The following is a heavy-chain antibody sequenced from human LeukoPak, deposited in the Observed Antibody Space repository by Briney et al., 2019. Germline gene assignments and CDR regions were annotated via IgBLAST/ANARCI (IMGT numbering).Heavy chain of an antibody. V-gene: IGHV1-69*13. D-gene: IGHD2-15*01. CDR1: GYSFTGYY. Sequence: ASVKVSCKASGYSFTGYYIHWVRQAPGQGLEWMGGIIPIFGTANYAQKFQGRVTITADESTSTAYMELSSLRSGDTAVYYCARDGRAAVPDYWGQGTLVTVSS. CDR3: ARDGRAAVPDY. CDR2: IIPIFGTA. J-gene: IGHJ4*02.